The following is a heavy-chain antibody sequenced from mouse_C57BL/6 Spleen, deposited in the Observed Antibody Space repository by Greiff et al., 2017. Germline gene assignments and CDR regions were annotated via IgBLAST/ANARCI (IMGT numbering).Heavy chain of an antibody. J-gene: IGHJ3*01. V-gene: IGHV1-81*01. CDR3: AIWLSFAY. CDR1: GYTFTSYG. CDR2: IYPRSGNT. Sequence: QVQLKQSGAELARPGASVKLSCKASGYTFTSYGISWVKQRTGQGLEWIGEIYPRSGNTYYNEKFKGKATLTADKSSSTAYMELRSLTSEDSAVYFCAIWLSFAYWGQGTLVTVSA. D-gene: IGHD2-2*01.